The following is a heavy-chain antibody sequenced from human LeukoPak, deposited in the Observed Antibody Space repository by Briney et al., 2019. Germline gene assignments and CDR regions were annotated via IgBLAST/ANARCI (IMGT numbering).Heavy chain of an antibody. CDR2: IWYDGSRT. J-gene: IGHJ4*02. V-gene: IGHV3-33*01. Sequence: GGSLRLSCAASGFTFSAYGFHWVRQAPGKGLEWVAVIWYDGSRTYYVDSVKGRFTISRDDSKNTLYLQMSSLRAEDTAVYYCERDLCSTSSCYDYWGQGTLVTVSS. CDR3: ERDLCSTSSCYDY. D-gene: IGHD2-15*01. CDR1: GFTFSAYG.